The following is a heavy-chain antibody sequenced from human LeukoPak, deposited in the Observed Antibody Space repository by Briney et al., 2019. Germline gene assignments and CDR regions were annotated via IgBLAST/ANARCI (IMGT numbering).Heavy chain of an antibody. Sequence: GGSLRLSCAASGFTVSSNYMSWVRQAPGKGLEWVGRIKSKTDGGTTDYAAPVKGRFTISRDDSKNTLYLQMNSLKTEDTAVYYCGIVVVTAIPDYFDYWGQGTLVTVSS. CDR1: GFTVSSNY. CDR3: GIVVVTAIPDYFDY. J-gene: IGHJ4*02. D-gene: IGHD2-21*02. CDR2: IKSKTDGGTT. V-gene: IGHV3-15*01.